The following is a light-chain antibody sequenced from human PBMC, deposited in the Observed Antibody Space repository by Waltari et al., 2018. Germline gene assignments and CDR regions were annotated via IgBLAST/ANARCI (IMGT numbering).Light chain of an antibody. V-gene: IGLV2-11*01. Sequence: QSALTQPRSVSGSPGQSVTISCTGTSGDVGDYNYVPWYQEQPGKAPRLTIYDVSGRPSGVPDRFSASKSGNTASLTISGLQAEDEGSYHCCSRAGSSVIFGGGTKLTVL. CDR3: CSRAGSSVI. J-gene: IGLJ2*01. CDR2: DVS. CDR1: SGDVGDYNY.